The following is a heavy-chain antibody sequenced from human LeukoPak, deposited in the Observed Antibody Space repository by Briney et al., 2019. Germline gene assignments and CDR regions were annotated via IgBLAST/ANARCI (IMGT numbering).Heavy chain of an antibody. CDR3: AREARGVADMDV. J-gene: IGHJ6*03. V-gene: IGHV3-13*01. D-gene: IGHD3-10*01. Sequence: GGSLRLSCAASGFTLSRSDMHWVRHATGKRLEWVSGIGPDGDTYYGGSVEGRFTISRENVKNSLYLQMDSLRADDTAVYYCAREARGVADMDVWGKGTTVTVSS. CDR2: IGPDGDT. CDR1: GFTLSRSD.